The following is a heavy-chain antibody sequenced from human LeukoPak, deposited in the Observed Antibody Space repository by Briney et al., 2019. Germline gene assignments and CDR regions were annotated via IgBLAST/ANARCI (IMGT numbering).Heavy chain of an antibody. CDR3: AKVNASITMVRGVITVGAYFDY. V-gene: IGHV3-33*06. Sequence: TGGSLRLSCAASGFTFSSYGMHWVRQAPGKGLEWVAVIWYDGSNKYYADSVKGRFTISRDNSKNTLYLQMNSLRAEDTAVYYCAKVNASITMVRGVITVGAYFDYWGQGTLVTVSS. CDR1: GFTFSSYG. CDR2: IWYDGSNK. D-gene: IGHD3-10*01. J-gene: IGHJ4*02.